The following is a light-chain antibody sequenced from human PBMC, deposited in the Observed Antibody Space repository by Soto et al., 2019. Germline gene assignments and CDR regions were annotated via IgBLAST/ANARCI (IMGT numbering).Light chain of an antibody. J-gene: IGKJ2*01. CDR3: QQSYSTLGT. CDR2: VAS. Sequence: DIQMTQSPSSLYASVGDRVTITCRASQSISSYLNWYQQKPGKAPKLLTYVASSLHSGVPSRFSDSGSGTDFTLIISSLQPEDFATYYCQQSYSTLGTFGQGTKLEIK. V-gene: IGKV1-39*01. CDR1: QSISSY.